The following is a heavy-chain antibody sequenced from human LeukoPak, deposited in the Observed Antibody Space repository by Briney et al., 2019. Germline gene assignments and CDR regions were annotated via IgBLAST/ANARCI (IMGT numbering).Heavy chain of an antibody. J-gene: IGHJ4*02. CDR2: IYHTGST. V-gene: IGHV4-34*01. CDR3: ARALYGDYFSFDY. Sequence: SETLSLTCAVYGGSFSGYYWSWIRQPPGKGLEWIGEIYHTGSTNYNPSLESRVTISVDKSKNHFSLNLSSVTAADTALYYCARALYGDYFSFDYWGQGTLVTVSS. D-gene: IGHD4-17*01. CDR1: GGSFSGYY.